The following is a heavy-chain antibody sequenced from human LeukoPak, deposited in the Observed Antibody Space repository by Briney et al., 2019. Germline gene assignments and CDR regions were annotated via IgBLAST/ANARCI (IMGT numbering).Heavy chain of an antibody. J-gene: IGHJ4*02. Sequence: ASVKVSCKVVAYDFTGYHIHWVRQAPGQGLEWMGWINPNSGGTNYAQKFQGRVTMTRDTSISTAYMELSRLRSDDTAVYYCARDIGVTGADYWGQGTLVTVSS. CDR1: AYDFTGYH. CDR3: ARDIGVTGADY. V-gene: IGHV1-2*02. D-gene: IGHD2-21*02. CDR2: INPNSGGT.